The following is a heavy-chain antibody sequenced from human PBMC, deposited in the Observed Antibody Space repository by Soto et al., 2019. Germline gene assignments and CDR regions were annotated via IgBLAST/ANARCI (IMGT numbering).Heavy chain of an antibody. D-gene: IGHD5-12*01. V-gene: IGHV3-53*01. CDR1: GFTVSSTY. Sequence: EVQLVESGGGLIQPGGSLRLSCAASGFTVSSTYLTWVRQAPGEGLEWVSAIYSGGGTYYADSVKGRFTISRDNSKNTLYLQMNSLRAEDTAVYYCARSRDGYNRGAFDIWGQGTMVTVSS. J-gene: IGHJ3*02. CDR3: ARSRDGYNRGAFDI. CDR2: IYSGGGT.